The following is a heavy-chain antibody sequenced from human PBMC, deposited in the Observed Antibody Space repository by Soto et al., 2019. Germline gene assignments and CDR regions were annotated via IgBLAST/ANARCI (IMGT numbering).Heavy chain of an antibody. CDR3: ARGSRFHSSSFYIDP. D-gene: IGHD6-13*01. CDR2: INHSGST. J-gene: IGHJ5*02. CDR1: GGSFSGYY. Sequence: ASETLSLTCAVYGGSFSGYYWSWIRQPPGKGLEWIGEINHSGSTNYNPSLKSRVTISVDTSKNQFSLKLSSVTAADTAVYYCARGSRFHSSSFYIDPWGQGTLVTVSS. V-gene: IGHV4-34*01.